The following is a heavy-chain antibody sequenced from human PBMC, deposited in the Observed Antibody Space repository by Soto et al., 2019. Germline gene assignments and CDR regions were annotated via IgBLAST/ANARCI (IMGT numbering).Heavy chain of an antibody. CDR3: ARRGSGSYYDY. CDR1: GFTFSSYA. V-gene: IGHV3-23*01. J-gene: IGHJ4*02. D-gene: IGHD1-26*01. Sequence: EVQLLESGGGLVQPGGSLRFSCAASGFTFSSYAMNWVRQAPGKGLEWVSVISGSSDSTYYADSVKGRFTISRDNYKNTLYLQMNSLRAEDTAIYYCARRGSGSYYDYWGQGTLVTVSS. CDR2: ISGSSDST.